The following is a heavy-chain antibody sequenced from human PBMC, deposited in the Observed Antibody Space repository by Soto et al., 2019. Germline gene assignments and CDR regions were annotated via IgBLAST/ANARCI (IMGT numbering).Heavy chain of an antibody. J-gene: IGHJ6*02. Sequence: TLSLTCTVSGGSISSYYWSWIRQPPGKGLEWIGYIYYSGSTNYNPSLKSRVTISVDTSKNQFSLKLSSVTAADTAVYYCARSMVTHYYYGMDVWGQGTTVTVSS. V-gene: IGHV4-59*01. CDR1: GGSISSYY. CDR2: IYYSGST. D-gene: IGHD5-18*01. CDR3: ARSMVTHYYYGMDV.